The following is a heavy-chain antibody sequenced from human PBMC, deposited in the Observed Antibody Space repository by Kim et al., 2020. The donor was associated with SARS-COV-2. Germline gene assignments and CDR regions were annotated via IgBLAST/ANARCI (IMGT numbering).Heavy chain of an antibody. CDR3: ARGQCGSSGYSDRFGY. J-gene: IGHJ4*02. V-gene: IGHV4-34*01. D-gene: IGHD3-22*01. Sequence: SLKSRVTISVDTSKNQFSLKLSSVTAADTAVYYCARGQCGSSGYSDRFGYWGQGTLVTVSS.